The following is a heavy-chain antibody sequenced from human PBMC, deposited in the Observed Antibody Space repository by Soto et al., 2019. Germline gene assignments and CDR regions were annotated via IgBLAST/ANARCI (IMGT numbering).Heavy chain of an antibody. V-gene: IGHV4-34*01. CDR2: INHSGST. D-gene: IGHD2-2*02. J-gene: IGHJ3*02. CDR1: GGSFSGYY. CDR3: ARKFYYCSSTSCYRGAFDI. Sequence: PSETLSLTCAVYGGSFSGYYWSWIRQPPGKGLEWIGEINHSGSTNYNPSLKSRVTISVDTSKNQFPLKLSSVTAADTAVYYCARKFYYCSSTSCYRGAFDIWGQGTMVTVSS.